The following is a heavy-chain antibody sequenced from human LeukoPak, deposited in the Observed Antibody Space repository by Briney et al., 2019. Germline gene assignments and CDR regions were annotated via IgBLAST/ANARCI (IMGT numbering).Heavy chain of an antibody. D-gene: IGHD4-11*01. CDR3: ARDSATVTNVRRYYYGMDV. CDR2: IYYSGST. V-gene: IGHV4-59*12. Sequence: KPSETLSLTCTVSGGSISSYYWSWIRQHPGKGLEWIGYIYYSGSTYYNSSLKSRVTISVDTSKNQFSLKLSSVTAADTAVYYCARDSATVTNVRRYYYGMDVWGQGTTVTVSS. J-gene: IGHJ6*02. CDR1: GGSISSYY.